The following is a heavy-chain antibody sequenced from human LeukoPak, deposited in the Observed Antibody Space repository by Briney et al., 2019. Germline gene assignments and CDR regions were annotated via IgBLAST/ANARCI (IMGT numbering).Heavy chain of an antibody. CDR2: IKQDGSEK. CDR3: AKEAYYDILSGSEAEGFMDV. CDR1: GFTLSSYW. V-gene: IGHV3-7*03. D-gene: IGHD3-9*01. Sequence: GGSLRLSCAASGFTLSSYWMSWVRQAPGKGLEWVANIKQDGSEKYYVDSVKGRFTISRDNSKNTLFLEMNRLRAEDTAIYYCAKEAYYDILSGSEAEGFMDVWGKGTAVIVSS. J-gene: IGHJ6*03.